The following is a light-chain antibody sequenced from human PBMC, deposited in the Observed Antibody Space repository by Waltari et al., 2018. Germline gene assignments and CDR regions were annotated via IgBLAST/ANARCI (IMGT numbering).Light chain of an antibody. CDR1: QGISNY. V-gene: IGKV1-27*01. CDR2: DAS. J-gene: IGKJ2*01. Sequence: DIHMTQSPSSLSASVGDRVTITCRASQGISNYLAWYQQKPGKVPQLLIYDASTLQSGVPSRFCGGGSGTDFTLTISSLRPEDVATYYCQKYTSAPATFGQGTKLEIK. CDR3: QKYTSAPAT.